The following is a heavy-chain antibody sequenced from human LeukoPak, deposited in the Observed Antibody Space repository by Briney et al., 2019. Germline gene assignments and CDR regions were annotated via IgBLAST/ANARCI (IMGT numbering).Heavy chain of an antibody. D-gene: IGHD3-22*01. V-gene: IGHV3-53*01. CDR1: GFTVSRHY. J-gene: IGHJ4*02. CDR3: ARDHSSGRYFDF. Sequence: GGSLRLSCAASGFTVSRHYMSWVRQAPGKGLEWVSVIFSDDSTSYADSVKGRFTISRDNSKNTLYLQMNSLRAEDTAVYYCARDHSSGRYFDFWGQGTLVTVSS. CDR2: IFSDDST.